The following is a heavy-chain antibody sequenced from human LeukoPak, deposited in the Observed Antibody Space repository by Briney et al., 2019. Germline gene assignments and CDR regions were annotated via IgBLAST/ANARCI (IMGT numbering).Heavy chain of an antibody. CDR1: GYTFSGFY. V-gene: IGHV1-2*02. J-gene: IGHJ6*03. CDR2: INPNSGVT. CDR3: AKDRYGDYEAPFHYYMDA. D-gene: IGHD5-12*01. Sequence: ASVKVSCKASGYTFSGFYIHWVRQAPGQGLEWMGWINPNSGVTNYVQKLQGRVTITRDTSIDTAYMQLSRLRSDDTAVYYCAKDRYGDYEAPFHYYMDAWGRGTTVTVSS.